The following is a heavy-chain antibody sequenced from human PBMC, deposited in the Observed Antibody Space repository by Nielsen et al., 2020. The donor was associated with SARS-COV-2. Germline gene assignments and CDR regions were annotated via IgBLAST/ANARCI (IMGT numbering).Heavy chain of an antibody. CDR2: IRSKANSYAT. CDR1: GFTFSGSA. Sequence: GESLKISCAASGFTFSGSALHWVRQASGKGLEWVGRIRSKANSYATAYAASVKGRFTISRDDSKNTAYLQMNSLKTEDTAVYYCTRQSASYGRFDPWGQGTLVTVSS. CDR3: TRQSASYGRFDP. V-gene: IGHV3-73*01. J-gene: IGHJ5*02. D-gene: IGHD1-26*01.